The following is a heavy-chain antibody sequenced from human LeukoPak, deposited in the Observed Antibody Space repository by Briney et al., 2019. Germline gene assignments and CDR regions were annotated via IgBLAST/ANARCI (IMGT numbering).Heavy chain of an antibody. CDR1: GFTFSSDA. D-gene: IGHD6-19*01. Sequence: GGSLRLSCIGTGFTFSSDAMGWVRQAPGKGLVWVSRINSDGSSTSYADSVKGRFTISRDNAKNTLYLQMNSLRAEDTAVYYCAIAVAGTGDFDYWGQGTLVTVSS. J-gene: IGHJ4*02. CDR3: AIAVAGTGDFDY. V-gene: IGHV3-74*01. CDR2: INSDGSST.